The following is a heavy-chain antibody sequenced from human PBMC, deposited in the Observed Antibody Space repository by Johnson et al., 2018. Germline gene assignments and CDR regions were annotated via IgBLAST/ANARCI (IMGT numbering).Heavy chain of an antibody. V-gene: IGHV4-59*01. Sequence: QVQLQESGPGLVKPSDTLSLMCTVSGGSISSYYYHWIRQSPGKGLEWIGYMYHSGGTNYNPSLNGRVTISLDTSKTQFSLKLSSVTAADPAVYYCARGRGTGSYSQAYLDHWGQGTLVTVSS. J-gene: IGHJ1*01. CDR1: GGSISSYY. CDR3: ARGRGTGSYSQAYLDH. CDR2: MYHSGGT. D-gene: IGHD3-3*02.